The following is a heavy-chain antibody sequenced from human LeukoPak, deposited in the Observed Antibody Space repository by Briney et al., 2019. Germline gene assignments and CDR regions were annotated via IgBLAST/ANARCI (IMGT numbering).Heavy chain of an antibody. CDR1: GFTFSDYY. CDR2: FSVIGGST. CDR3: AKRFLEWLPTIDY. V-gene: IGHV3-23*01. J-gene: IGHJ4*02. D-gene: IGHD3-3*01. Sequence: PGGSLRLSCAASGFTFSDYYMSWFRQSPGKGLEWVSAFSVIGGSTYYADSVKGRFTISRDNSKNTLYLQMNSLRAEDTAVYYCAKRFLEWLPTIDYWGQGTLVTVSS.